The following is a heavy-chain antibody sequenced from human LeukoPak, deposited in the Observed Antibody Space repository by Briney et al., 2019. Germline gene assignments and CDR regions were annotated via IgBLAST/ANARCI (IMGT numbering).Heavy chain of an antibody. CDR3: ARDGATPYDFWSGYPFDY. CDR1: GFTVSSNY. J-gene: IGHJ4*02. V-gene: IGHV3-53*01. Sequence: GGSLRLSCAASGFTVSSNYMSWVRQAPGKGLEWVSVIYSGGSTYYADSVKGRFTISRDNSKNTLYLQMNSLRAEDTAVYYCARDGATPYDFWSGYPFDYWGQGTLVTVSS. CDR2: IYSGGST. D-gene: IGHD3-3*01.